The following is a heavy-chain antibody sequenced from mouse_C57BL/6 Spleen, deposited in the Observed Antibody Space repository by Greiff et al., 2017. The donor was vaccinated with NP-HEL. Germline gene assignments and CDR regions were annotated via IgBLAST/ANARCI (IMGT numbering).Heavy chain of an antibody. J-gene: IGHJ3*01. CDR1: GFNIKDDY. D-gene: IGHD2-1*01. V-gene: IGHV14-4*01. Sequence: EVQLQQSGAELVRPGASVKLSCTASGFNIKDDYMHWVKQRPEQGLEWIGWIDPENGDTEYASKFQGKATITADTSSNTAYLQLSSLTSEDTAVYYCTTSRYYRNCYWGQGTLVTVSA. CDR3: TTSRYYRNCY. CDR2: IDPENGDT.